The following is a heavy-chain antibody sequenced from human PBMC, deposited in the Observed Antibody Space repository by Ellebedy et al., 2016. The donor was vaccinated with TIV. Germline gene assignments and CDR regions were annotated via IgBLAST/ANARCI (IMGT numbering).Heavy chain of an antibody. D-gene: IGHD3-9*01. V-gene: IGHV3-48*01. Sequence: GESLKISXVASGFTFRTYAMSWVRQAPGKGLEWVSYISSSSVTIYHAQSVKGRFTISRDNAQNSLYLHMNSLRADDTAVYYCTRDVDFLNYKDVWGKGTTVSVSS. J-gene: IGHJ6*03. CDR1: GFTFRTYA. CDR2: ISSSSVTI. CDR3: TRDVDFLNYKDV.